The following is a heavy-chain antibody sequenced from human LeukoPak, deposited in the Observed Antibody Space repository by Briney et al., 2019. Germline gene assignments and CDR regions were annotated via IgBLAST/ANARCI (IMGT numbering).Heavy chain of an antibody. D-gene: IGHD3-16*01. CDR2: IYSTGST. CDR1: GGSISSYY. CDR3: ARDWGTWHAFDL. Sequence: SETLSLTCTVSGGSISSYYWSWIRQPAGEGLEWVGHIYSTGSTLYNPSLKTRVTLSVDRSKNQFSLGLNSVTAADTAMYYCARDWGTWHAFDLWGQGTMVTVSS. J-gene: IGHJ3*01. V-gene: IGHV4-4*07.